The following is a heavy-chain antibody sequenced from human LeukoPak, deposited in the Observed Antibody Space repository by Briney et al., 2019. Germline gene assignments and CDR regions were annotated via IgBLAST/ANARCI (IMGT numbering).Heavy chain of an antibody. CDR2: ISGSGGSP. CDR1: GFSFSTYA. J-gene: IGHJ4*02. Sequence: GGSLRLSRAASGFSFSTYAMTWVRRAPGKGLEWVSGISGSGGSPYYADSVKGRFTISRDTSKNTLYLQMNSLRAEDTAVYYCAKAVYDSSGSFDFWGQGTLVTVSS. D-gene: IGHD3-22*01. V-gene: IGHV3-23*01. CDR3: AKAVYDSSGSFDF.